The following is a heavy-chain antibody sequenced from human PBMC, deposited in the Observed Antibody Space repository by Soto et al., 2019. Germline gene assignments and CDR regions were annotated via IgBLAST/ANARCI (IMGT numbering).Heavy chain of an antibody. J-gene: IGHJ6*02. CDR3: ARVGRSSSSPYYYYYYGMDV. V-gene: IGHV3-33*01. CDR2: IWYDGSNK. D-gene: IGHD6-6*01. CDR1: GFTFSSYG. Sequence: GGSLRLSCAASGFTFSSYGMHWVRQAPGKGLEWVAVIWYDGSNKYYADSVKGRFTISRDNSENTLYLQMSSLRAEDTAVYYCARVGRSSSSPYYYYYYGMDVWGQGTTVTVSS.